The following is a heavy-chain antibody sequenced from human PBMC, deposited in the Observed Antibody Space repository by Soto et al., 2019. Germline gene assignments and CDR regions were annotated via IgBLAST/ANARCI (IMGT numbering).Heavy chain of an antibody. D-gene: IGHD1-26*01. V-gene: IGHV3-23*01. Sequence: GGSLRLSCAASGFTFSSYAMSWVRQAPGKGLEWVSAISGSGGSTYYADSVKGRFTISRENSKNTLYLQMNSLRAEDTAVYYCAKDLSPEELLVSVFDYWGQGTLVTVSS. J-gene: IGHJ4*02. CDR2: ISGSGGST. CDR3: AKDLSPEELLVSVFDY. CDR1: GFTFSSYA.